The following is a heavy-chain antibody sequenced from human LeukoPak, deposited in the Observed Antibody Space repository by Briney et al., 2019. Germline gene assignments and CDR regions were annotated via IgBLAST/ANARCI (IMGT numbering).Heavy chain of an antibody. J-gene: IGHJ4*02. CDR1: GYTFTGYY. Sequence: ASVKVSCKASGYTFTGYYMHWVRQAPGQGLEWMGWINPNSGGTNYAQKLQGRVTMTRDTSISTAYMELSRLRSDDTAVYYCARETYYDFWSGYSRKYYFDYWGQGTLVTVSS. D-gene: IGHD3-3*01. V-gene: IGHV1-2*02. CDR2: INPNSGGT. CDR3: ARETYYDFWSGYSRKYYFDY.